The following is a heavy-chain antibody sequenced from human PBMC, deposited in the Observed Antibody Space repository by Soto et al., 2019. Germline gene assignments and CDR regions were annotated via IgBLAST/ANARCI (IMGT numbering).Heavy chain of an antibody. V-gene: IGHV4-39*07. CDR1: GDSISDDTYY. CDR2: IYYSGST. D-gene: IGHD6-6*01. Sequence: PSETLSLTCTVSGDSISDDTYYWGWIRQPPGKGLEWIGSIYYSGSTYYNPSLKSRVTMSVDTSKNQFSLKLSSVTAADTAVYYCARGSSIAGLYYGMDVWGQGTTVTVSS. CDR3: ARGSSIAGLYYGMDV. J-gene: IGHJ6*02.